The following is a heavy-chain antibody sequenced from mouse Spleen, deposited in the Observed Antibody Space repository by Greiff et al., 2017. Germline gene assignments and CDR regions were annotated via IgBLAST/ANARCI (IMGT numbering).Heavy chain of an antibody. CDR3: AREILRRGFDY. D-gene: IGHD2-12*01. V-gene: IGHV3-6*01. CDR2: ISYDGSN. CDR1: GYSITSGYY. J-gene: IGHJ2*01. Sequence: EVQLQESGPGLVKPSQSLSLTCSVTGYSITSGYYWNWIRQFPGNKLEWMGYISYDGSNNYNPSLKNRISITRDTSKNQFFLKLNSVTTEDTATYYCAREILRRGFDYWGQGTTLTVSS.